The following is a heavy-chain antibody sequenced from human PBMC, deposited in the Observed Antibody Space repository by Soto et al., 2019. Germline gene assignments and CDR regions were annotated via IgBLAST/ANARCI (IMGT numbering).Heavy chain of an antibody. CDR1: GYTFTSYG. V-gene: IGHV1-18*01. Sequence: ASVKVSCKASGYTFTSYGISWVRQAPGQGLEWMGWISAYNRNTNYAQKLQGRVTMTTDTSTSTAYMELRSLRSDDTAVYYCARDPRLRMIVVVPAAINNWFDPWGQGTLVTVSS. D-gene: IGHD2-2*02. CDR2: ISAYNRNT. CDR3: ARDPRLRMIVVVPAAINNWFDP. J-gene: IGHJ5*02.